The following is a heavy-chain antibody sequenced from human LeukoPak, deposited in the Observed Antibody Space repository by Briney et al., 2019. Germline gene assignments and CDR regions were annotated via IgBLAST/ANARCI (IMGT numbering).Heavy chain of an antibody. J-gene: IGHJ4*01. CDR3: AREGSDCSGGSCYSVHYFDY. CDR2: ISAYNGNT. CDR1: GYTFTSYG. Sequence: ASVKVSCKASGYTFTSYGISWVRQAPGQGLEWMGWISAYNGNTNYAQKLQGRVTMTTDTSTSTAYMELRSLRSDDTAVYYCAREGSDCSGGSCYSVHYFDYWGQGTLVTVSS. V-gene: IGHV1-18*01. D-gene: IGHD2-15*01.